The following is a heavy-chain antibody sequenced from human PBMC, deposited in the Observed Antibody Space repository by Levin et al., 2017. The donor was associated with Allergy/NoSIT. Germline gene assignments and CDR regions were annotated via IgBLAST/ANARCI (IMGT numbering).Heavy chain of an antibody. CDR3: ANNLYSSSTPGAFYYGMDV. Sequence: GGSLRLSCVASEFTFSNYAMSWVRQAPGRGLEWVSAISATGGTTYYADAVKGRVTISRDNSKNTLYLQMNSLRAEETAVYYCANNLYSSSTPGAFYYGMDVWGQGTTVTVSS. CDR1: EFTFSNYA. J-gene: IGHJ6*02. CDR2: ISATGGTT. D-gene: IGHD6-6*01. V-gene: IGHV3-23*01.